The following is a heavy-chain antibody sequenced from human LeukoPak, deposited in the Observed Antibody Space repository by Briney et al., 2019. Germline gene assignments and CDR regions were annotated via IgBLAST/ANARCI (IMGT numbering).Heavy chain of an antibody. CDR3: ARGGIRTGDAFDI. CDR2: ISSSGSTI. Sequence: GGSLRLSCAASGFTFSDYYMGWIRQAPGKGLEWVSYISSSGSTIYHADSVKGRFTISRANAKNSLYLQMNSLRAEDTAVYYCARGGIRTGDAFDIWGQGTMVTVSS. J-gene: IGHJ3*02. V-gene: IGHV3-11*04. D-gene: IGHD7-27*01. CDR1: GFTFSDYY.